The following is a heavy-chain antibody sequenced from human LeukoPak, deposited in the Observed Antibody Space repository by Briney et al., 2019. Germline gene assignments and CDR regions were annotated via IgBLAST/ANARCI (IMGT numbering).Heavy chain of an antibody. CDR3: AKYVRAYYYYHYGLDV. D-gene: IGHD3-10*02. CDR1: GYTFTGYH. CDR2: ISYDGGNQ. V-gene: IGHV3-30*18. Sequence: SCKASGYTFTGYHMHWVRQTPGKGLEWVAVISYDGGNQYYADSVKGRFTISRDNSKNTLYLQMNSLRGEDTAVYYCAKYVRAYYYYHYGLDVWGQGTTVTVSS. J-gene: IGHJ6*02.